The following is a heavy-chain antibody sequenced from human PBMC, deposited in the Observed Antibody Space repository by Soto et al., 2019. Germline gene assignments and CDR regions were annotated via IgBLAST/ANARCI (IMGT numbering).Heavy chain of an antibody. CDR3: ARRGATTINNWFDP. D-gene: IGHD1-26*01. J-gene: IGHJ5*02. CDR2: IYYSGST. CDR1: GGSISSSSYY. V-gene: IGHV4-39*01. Sequence: SETLSLTCTVSGGSISSSSYYWGWIRQPPGKGLEWIGSIYYSGSTYYNPSLKSRVTISVDTSKNQFSLKLSSVTAADTAVYYCARRGATTINNWFDPWGQGXLVTVYS.